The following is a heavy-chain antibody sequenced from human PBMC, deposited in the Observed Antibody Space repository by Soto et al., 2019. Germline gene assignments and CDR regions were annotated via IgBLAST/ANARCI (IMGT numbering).Heavy chain of an antibody. CDR2: ISSSSSYI. CDR3: ARVWDYDSSGYDYYYYYGMDV. J-gene: IGHJ6*02. D-gene: IGHD3-22*01. Sequence: GGSLRLSCAASGFTFSSYSMNWVRQAPGKGLEWVSSISSSSSYIYYADSVKGRFTISRDNAKNSLYLQMNSLRAEDTAVYYCARVWDYDSSGYDYYYYYGMDVWGQGTTVTVSS. CDR1: GFTFSSYS. V-gene: IGHV3-21*01.